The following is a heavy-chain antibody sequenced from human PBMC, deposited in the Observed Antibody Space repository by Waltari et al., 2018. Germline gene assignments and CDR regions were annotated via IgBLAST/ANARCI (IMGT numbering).Heavy chain of an antibody. D-gene: IGHD3-16*01. V-gene: IGHV3-7*01. J-gene: IGHJ4*02. CDR3: TRDPLRRYDY. Sequence: EVQLVESGGGLVQPGGSLRLSCVASGFTFSHYWITRVRQAPGQGLEWVASIKEDGSENHYVDSVKGRFTISRDNAENSVNLQMNSLRAEDTAVYYCTRDPLRRYDYWGQGTLVTVSS. CDR1: GFTFSHYW. CDR2: IKEDGSEN.